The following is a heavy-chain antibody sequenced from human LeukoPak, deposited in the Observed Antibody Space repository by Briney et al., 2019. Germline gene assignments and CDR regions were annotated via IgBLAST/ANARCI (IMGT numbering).Heavy chain of an antibody. CDR1: GFTFSSYE. D-gene: IGHD6-13*01. J-gene: IGHJ3*02. Sequence: PGGSLRLSCAASGFTFSSYEMNWVRQAPGKGLGWVSYISSSGSTIYYADSVKGRFTISRDNAKNSLYLQMNSLRAEDTAVYYCASEPGSSWYGAFDIWGQGTMVTVSS. V-gene: IGHV3-48*03. CDR2: ISSSGSTI. CDR3: ASEPGSSWYGAFDI.